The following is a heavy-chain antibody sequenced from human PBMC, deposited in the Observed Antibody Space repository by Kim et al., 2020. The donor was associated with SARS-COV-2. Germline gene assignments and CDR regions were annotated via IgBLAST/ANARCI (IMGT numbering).Heavy chain of an antibody. CDR2: ISNDASYK. Sequence: GGSLRLSCAASGFTFSTFALHWFRRAPGKGLEWVAVISNDASYKNYADSVKGRFIISRDNSRSTLYLQMDSLEAEDTALYYCARMALPSPDIWGQGTMVT. V-gene: IGHV3-30-3*01. CDR3: ARMALPSPDI. J-gene: IGHJ3*02. D-gene: IGHD2-2*01. CDR1: GFTFSTFA.